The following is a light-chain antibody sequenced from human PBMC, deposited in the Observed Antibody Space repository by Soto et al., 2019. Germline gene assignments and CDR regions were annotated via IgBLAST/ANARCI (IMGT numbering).Light chain of an antibody. V-gene: IGLV2-14*01. CDR2: EVS. Sequence: QSVLTQPASVSGSPGQSITISCTGTSSDVGGYNFVSWYQQHPGKAPKLIIYEVSNRPSGVSYRFSGSKSGNTASLTISGLQAEDEADYYCSSHTSSTTVVFGGGTKLTVL. CDR3: SSHTSSTTVV. J-gene: IGLJ2*01. CDR1: SSDVGGYNF.